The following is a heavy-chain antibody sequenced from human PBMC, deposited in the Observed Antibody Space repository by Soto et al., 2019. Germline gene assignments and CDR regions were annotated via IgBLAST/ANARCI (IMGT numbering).Heavy chain of an antibody. CDR1: GFTFSSYG. CDR3: AAGLILEWLPIDYYGMDV. CDR2: ISYDGSNK. V-gene: IGHV3-30*03. D-gene: IGHD3-3*01. Sequence: PGGSLRLSCAASGFTFSSYGMHWVRQAPGKGLEWVAVISYDGSNKYYADSVKGRFTISRDNSKNTLYLQMNSLRAEDTAVYYCAAGLILEWLPIDYYGMDVWGQGTTVTVSS. J-gene: IGHJ6*02.